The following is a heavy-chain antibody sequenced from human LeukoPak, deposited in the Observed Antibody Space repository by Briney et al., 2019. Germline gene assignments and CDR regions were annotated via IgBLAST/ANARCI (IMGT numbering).Heavy chain of an antibody. CDR1: GFTFSSYG. Sequence: PGGSLRLSCAASGFTFSSYGMGWVRQAPGKGLEWVSAISGGGGSTYYADSVKGRFTISRDNSKNTLYLQMNSLRAEDTAVYYCARDSSGFDYWGQGTLVTVSS. D-gene: IGHD6-6*01. J-gene: IGHJ4*02. V-gene: IGHV3-23*01. CDR2: ISGGGGST. CDR3: ARDSSGFDY.